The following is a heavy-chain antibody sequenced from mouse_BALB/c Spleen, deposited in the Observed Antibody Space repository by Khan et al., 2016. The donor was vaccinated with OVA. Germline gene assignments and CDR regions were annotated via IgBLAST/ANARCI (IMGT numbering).Heavy chain of an antibody. V-gene: IGHV1-18*01. Sequence: IQLVQSRPELVKPGASMKISCKASGYSFTDYTMNWVKQSHGKNLEWIGLINPYNGFTTYNQKSKGKATLTVHKSSSTAYMELLSLTSEDSAVYYCARGNYYGSNSWFAYWGQGTLVTVSA. D-gene: IGHD1-1*01. J-gene: IGHJ3*01. CDR3: ARGNYYGSNSWFAY. CDR2: INPYNGFT. CDR1: GYSFTDYT.